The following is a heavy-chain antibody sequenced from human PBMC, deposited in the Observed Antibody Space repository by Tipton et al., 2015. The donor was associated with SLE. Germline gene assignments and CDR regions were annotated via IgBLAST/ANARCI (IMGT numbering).Heavy chain of an antibody. Sequence: RSLRLSCAASGFTFSSYGMHWVRQAPGKGLEWVAVIWYDGSNKYYADSVKGRFTISRDNSKNTLYLQMNSLRAEDTAVYYCARGSGGRYFDYWGQGTLVTVSS. CDR2: IWYDGSNK. D-gene: IGHD2-15*01. CDR3: ARGSGGRYFDY. CDR1: GFTFSSYG. J-gene: IGHJ4*02. V-gene: IGHV3-33*01.